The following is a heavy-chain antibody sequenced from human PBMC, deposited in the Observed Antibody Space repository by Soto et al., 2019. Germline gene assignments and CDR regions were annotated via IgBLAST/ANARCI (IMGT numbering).Heavy chain of an antibody. CDR2: MYWNDDK. D-gene: IGHD3-22*01. V-gene: IGHV2-5*01. CDR3: VHRRITMTVGY. Sequence: QITLKESGPTLVKPTQTLTLTCTFSGFSLSTSGVGVGWIRQPPGKALEWLALMYWNDDKRYSPSLKNRLTINKDTSKNQVVLTMTDMDPVDAATYYCVHRRITMTVGYWGQGSLVTVSS. CDR1: GFSLSTSGVG. J-gene: IGHJ4*02.